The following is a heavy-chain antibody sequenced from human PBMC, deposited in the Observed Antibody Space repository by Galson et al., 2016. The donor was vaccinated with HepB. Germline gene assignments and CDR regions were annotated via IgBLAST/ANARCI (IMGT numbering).Heavy chain of an antibody. Sequence: TLSLTCAVSGGSISSGGYSWSWIRQPPGKGLEWIGYIYHTGSTYYNPSLKSRVTISVDRSKNQFSLKLNSLTAADTAVYYCARGEGTKGVDYWGQGTLVTVSS. D-gene: IGHD1-1*01. V-gene: IGHV4-30-2*01. CDR1: GGSISSGGYS. J-gene: IGHJ4*02. CDR2: IYHTGST. CDR3: ARGEGTKGVDY.